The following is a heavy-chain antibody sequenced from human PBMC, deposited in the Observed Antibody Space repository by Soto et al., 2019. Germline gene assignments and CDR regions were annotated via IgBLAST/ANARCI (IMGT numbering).Heavy chain of an antibody. CDR3: AKALVGYCSSTSCLNWFDP. Sequence: LRLSCAASGFTFSSYGMHWVRQAPGKGLEWVAVISYDGSNKYYADSVKGRFTISRDNSKNTLYLQMNSLRAEDTAVYYCAKALVGYCSSTSCLNWFDPWGQGTLVTVSS. J-gene: IGHJ5*02. CDR2: ISYDGSNK. V-gene: IGHV3-30*18. CDR1: GFTFSSYG. D-gene: IGHD2-2*01.